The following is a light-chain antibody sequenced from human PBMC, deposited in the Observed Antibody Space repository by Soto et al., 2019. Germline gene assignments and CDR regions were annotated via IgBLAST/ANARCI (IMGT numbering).Light chain of an antibody. V-gene: IGKV2-30*01. J-gene: IGKJ1*01. CDR2: KVS. Sequence: VMTHSPLSLPFIPVQLSCISCSXSQNLLYSDGNTFLSWSQQRPGQSPRRLIYKVSNRDSGVPDRFSGSGSGTDFTLKISGVEAEDVGLYYCMQGTHWPHTFGQGTKVDI. CDR1: QNLLYSDGNTF. CDR3: MQGTHWPHT.